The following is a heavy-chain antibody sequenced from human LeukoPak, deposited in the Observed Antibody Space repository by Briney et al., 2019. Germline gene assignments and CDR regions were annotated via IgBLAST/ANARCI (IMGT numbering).Heavy chain of an antibody. CDR2: ISYDGSNK. Sequence: GRSLRLSCAASGFTFSSYGMHWVRQALGKGLEWVAGISYDGSNKYYADSVKGRFTISRDNSKNTLYLQMNSLRAEDTAVYYCAKDRYYYDSSGYYSALYYYYGMDVWGQGTTVTVSS. CDR1: GFTFSSYG. V-gene: IGHV3-30*18. CDR3: AKDRYYYDSSGYYSALYYYYGMDV. D-gene: IGHD3-22*01. J-gene: IGHJ6*02.